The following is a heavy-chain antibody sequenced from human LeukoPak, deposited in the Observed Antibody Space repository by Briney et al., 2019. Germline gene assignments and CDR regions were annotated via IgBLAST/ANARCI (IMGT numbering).Heavy chain of an antibody. CDR2: ISDSGDTP. CDR3: VQLLDDNPIRWYFGL. V-gene: IGHV3-23*01. Sequence: GGSLRLSCTASGFTFSNYAMSWVRQAPGKGLKWVSSISDSGDTPYYADSVKGLFTISRDNSKNTLYLQMSSLRAEDTAVYYCVQLLDDNPIRWYFGLWGRGALVTVSS. J-gene: IGHJ2*01. CDR1: GFTFSNYA. D-gene: IGHD1-14*01.